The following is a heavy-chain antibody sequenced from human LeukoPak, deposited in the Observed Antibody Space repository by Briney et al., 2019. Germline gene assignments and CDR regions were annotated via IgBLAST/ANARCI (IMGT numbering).Heavy chain of an antibody. CDR2: INAGNGNT. D-gene: IGHD3-22*01. CDR3: AREQLDATYYYDSSGYPRGDFDY. V-gene: IGHV1-3*01. J-gene: IGHJ4*02. CDR1: GYTFTSYA. Sequence: ASVKVSCKASGYTFTSYAMHWVRQAPGQRLEWMGWINAGNGNTKYSQKFQGRVTITRDTSAGTAYMELSSLRSEDTAVYYCAREQLDATYYYDSSGYPRGDFDYWGQGTLVTVSS.